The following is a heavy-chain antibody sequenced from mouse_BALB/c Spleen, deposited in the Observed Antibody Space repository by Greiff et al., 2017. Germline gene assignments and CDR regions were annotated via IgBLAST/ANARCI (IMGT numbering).Heavy chain of an antibody. D-gene: IGHD2-3*01. J-gene: IGHJ3*01. CDR1: GFTFSSYY. V-gene: IGHV5-6-2*01. Sequence: EVQLVESGGGLVKLGGSLKLSCAASGFTFSSYYMSWVRQTPEKRLELVAAINSNGGSTYYPDTVKGRFTISRDNAKNTLYLQMSSLKSEDTALYYCARHADGYPFAYWGQGTLVTVSA. CDR3: ARHADGYPFAY. CDR2: INSNGGST.